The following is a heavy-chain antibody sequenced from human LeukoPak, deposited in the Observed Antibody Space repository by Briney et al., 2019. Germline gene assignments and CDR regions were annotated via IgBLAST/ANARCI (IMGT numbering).Heavy chain of an antibody. D-gene: IGHD6-13*01. Sequence: GGSLRLSCAASGFTFSIYSMNWVRQAPGEGLEWLSYISADSNTIYYADSVKGRFTISRDNAKTSLYLQMNTLRGEDTAVYYCARVKSSWYYFDYWGQGTLVTVSS. CDR1: GFTFSIYS. CDR3: ARVKSSWYYFDY. V-gene: IGHV3-48*01. CDR2: ISADSNTI. J-gene: IGHJ4*02.